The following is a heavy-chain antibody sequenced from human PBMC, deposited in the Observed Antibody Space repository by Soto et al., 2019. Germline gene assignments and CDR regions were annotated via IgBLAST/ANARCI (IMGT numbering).Heavy chain of an antibody. D-gene: IGHD3-10*01. J-gene: IGHJ4*02. V-gene: IGHV4-39*01. Sequence: SQTLSLTCTVSGGSISSSSYYWGWIRQPPGKGLEWIGSIYYSGSTYYNPSLKSRVTISVDTSKNQFSLKLSSVTAADTAVYYCARNLRLYKYGSGSLYYFDYWGQGTLVTVSS. CDR2: IYYSGST. CDR3: ARNLRLYKYGSGSLYYFDY. CDR1: GGSISSSSYY.